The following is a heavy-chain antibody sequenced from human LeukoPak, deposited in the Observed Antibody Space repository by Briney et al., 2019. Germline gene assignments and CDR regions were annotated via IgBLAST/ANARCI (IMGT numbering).Heavy chain of an antibody. V-gene: IGHV4-59*01. CDR2: IYDSGST. J-gene: IGHJ4*02. CDR3: ARQSISGSSLSYFDY. D-gene: IGHD3-22*01. CDR1: GGSISSYY. Sequence: SETLSLTCTVSGGSISSYYWSWNRQPPGKGLEWIRNIYDSGSTNYNPSLKSRVTISVDKSKNQCSLKLSSVTAADTAVYYCARQSISGSSLSYFDYWGQGTLVNVSS.